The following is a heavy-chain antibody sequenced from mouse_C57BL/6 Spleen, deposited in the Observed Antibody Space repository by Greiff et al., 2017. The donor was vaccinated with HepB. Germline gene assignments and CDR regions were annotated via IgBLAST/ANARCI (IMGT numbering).Heavy chain of an antibody. CDR1: GYAFSSYW. D-gene: IGHD2-4*01. Sequence: LQESGAELVKPGASVKISCKASGYAFSSYWMNWVKQRPGKGLEWIGQIYPGDGDTNYNGKFKGKATLTADKTSSTAYMQLRSLTSEDSAVYFCAREADYDYSYAMEYWGQGTSVTVSS. CDR2: IYPGDGDT. V-gene: IGHV1-80*01. J-gene: IGHJ4*01. CDR3: AREADYDYSYAMEY.